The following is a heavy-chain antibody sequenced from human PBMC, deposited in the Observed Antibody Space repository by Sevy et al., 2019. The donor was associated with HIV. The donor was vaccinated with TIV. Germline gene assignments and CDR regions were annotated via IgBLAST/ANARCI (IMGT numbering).Heavy chain of an antibody. Sequence: GGSLRLSCAASGFTFSSYWMSWVRQAPGKGLEWVAIRKQDGSEKYYVDSVKGRFTISRDNAKNSLYLQMNSLRAEDTAVYYCARVRGWAPGDGMDGAFDIWGQGTMVTVSS. CDR3: ARVRGWAPGDGMDGAFDI. CDR1: GFTFSSYW. V-gene: IGHV3-7*03. CDR2: RKQDGSEK. D-gene: IGHD3-10*01. J-gene: IGHJ3*02.